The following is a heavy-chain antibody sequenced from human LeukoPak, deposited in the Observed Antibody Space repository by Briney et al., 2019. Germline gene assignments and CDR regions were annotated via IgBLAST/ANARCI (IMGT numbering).Heavy chain of an antibody. CDR3: ARDFGLESGSYYAPWYFDY. D-gene: IGHD3-10*01. V-gene: IGHV4-31*03. CDR2: IYYSGST. J-gene: IGHJ4*02. Sequence: PSQTLSLTCTVSGGSISSGGYYWSWIRQHPGKGLEWIGYIYYSGSTYYNPSLKSRVTISVDTSKNQFSLKLSSVTAADTAVYYCARDFGLESGSYYAPWYFDYWGQGTLVTVSS. CDR1: GGSISSGGYY.